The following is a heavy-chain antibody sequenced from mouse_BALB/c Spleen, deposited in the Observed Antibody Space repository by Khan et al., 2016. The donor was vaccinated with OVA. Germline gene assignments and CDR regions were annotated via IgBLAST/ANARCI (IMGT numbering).Heavy chain of an antibody. V-gene: IGHV3-2*02. J-gene: IGHJ4*01. D-gene: IGHD2-3*01. CDR1: GYSITSDYA. Sequence: VQLKESGPGLVKPSQSLSLTCTVTGYSITSDYAWNWIRQFPGNKLEWMGYISYSGSTNYNPALKSRIPITRDTSKNQFFLQLNSVTTEDTATYYCARDGSRYNYAMGFWGQGTSVTVSS. CDR2: ISYSGST. CDR3: ARDGSRYNYAMGF.